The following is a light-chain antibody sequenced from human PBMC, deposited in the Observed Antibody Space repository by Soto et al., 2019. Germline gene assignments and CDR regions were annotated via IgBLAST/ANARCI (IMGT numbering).Light chain of an antibody. CDR3: QQYENYWT. CDR1: QSIASW. CDR2: DGS. Sequence: DIQMTQSPSTLSATAGDRVTITCRASQSIASWLAWYQHXPGKAPKLLIYDGSNFDSGVPSRFSGSGSGTEFSLTISNLQPDDCATYYCQQYENYWTFGQGTKVDIK. V-gene: IGKV1-5*01. J-gene: IGKJ1*01.